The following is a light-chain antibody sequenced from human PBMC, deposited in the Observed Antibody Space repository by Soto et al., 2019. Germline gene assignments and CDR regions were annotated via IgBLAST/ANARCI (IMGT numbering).Light chain of an antibody. CDR3: AAWDYSLSGLRV. Sequence: QLVLTQPPSASGTPGQRVTISCSGSSSNIGSNYVYWYQQLPGTASNLLIYRNNQRPSGVPDRFSGYKSGTSASLAISGLRSEDEADYDCAAWDYSLSGLRVVGTGTKLTV. J-gene: IGLJ1*01. CDR1: SSNIGSNY. V-gene: IGLV1-47*01. CDR2: RNN.